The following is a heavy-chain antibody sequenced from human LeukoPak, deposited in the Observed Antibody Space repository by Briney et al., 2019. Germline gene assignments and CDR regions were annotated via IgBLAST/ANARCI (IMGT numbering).Heavy chain of an antibody. CDR2: IIPILGIA. CDR3: ATHRLRWIQVQEYYFDY. Sequence: SVKVSCKASGGTFSSYAISWVRQAPGQGLEWMGRIIPILGIANYAQKFQGRVTITADKSTSTAYMELSSLRSEDTAVYYCATHRLRWIQVQEYYFDYWGQGTLVTVSS. V-gene: IGHV1-69*04. D-gene: IGHD4-23*01. J-gene: IGHJ4*02. CDR1: GGTFSSYA.